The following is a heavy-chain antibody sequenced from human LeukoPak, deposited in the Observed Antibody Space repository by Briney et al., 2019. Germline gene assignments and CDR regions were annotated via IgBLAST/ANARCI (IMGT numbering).Heavy chain of an antibody. Sequence: ASVTVSCKASGYTFTSYGISWVRQAPGQGLEWMGWISAYNGNTNYAQKLQGRVTMTTDTSTSTAYMELRSLRSDDTAVYYCARASNVHYYDILTGYYFDYWGQGTLVTVSS. D-gene: IGHD3-9*01. CDR3: ARASNVHYYDILTGYYFDY. CDR2: ISAYNGNT. CDR1: GYTFTSYG. V-gene: IGHV1-18*01. J-gene: IGHJ4*02.